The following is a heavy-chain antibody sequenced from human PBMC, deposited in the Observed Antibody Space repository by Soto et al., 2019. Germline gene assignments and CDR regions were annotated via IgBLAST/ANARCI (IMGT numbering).Heavy chain of an antibody. CDR1: GGSISSGDYY. CDR2: IYYSGST. J-gene: IGHJ4*02. D-gene: IGHD3-3*01. CDR3: ARGNHYDFWSGYSINSFDY. V-gene: IGHV4-30-4*01. Sequence: SETLSLTCTVSGGSISSGDYYWSWIRQPPGKGLEWIGNIYYSGSTYYNPSLKSRVTISVDTSKNQFSLKLSSVTAADTAVYYCARGNHYDFWSGYSINSFDYWGQG.